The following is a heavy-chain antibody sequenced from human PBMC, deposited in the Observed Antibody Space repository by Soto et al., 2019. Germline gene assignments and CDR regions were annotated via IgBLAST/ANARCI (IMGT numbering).Heavy chain of an antibody. Sequence: LSLTCTVSGGSVSSGSYYWSWIRQPPGKGLEWIGEINHSGSTNYNPSLKSRVTISVDTSKNQFSLKLSSVTAADTAVYYCARGIYYGPGSYYKGNWFDPWGQGTLVTVSS. D-gene: IGHD3-10*01. CDR1: GGSVSSGSYY. CDR2: INHSGST. J-gene: IGHJ5*02. CDR3: ARGIYYGPGSYYKGNWFDP. V-gene: IGHV4-61*01.